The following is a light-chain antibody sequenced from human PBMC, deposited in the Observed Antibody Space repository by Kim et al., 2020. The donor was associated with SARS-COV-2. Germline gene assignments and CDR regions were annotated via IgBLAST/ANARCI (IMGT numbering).Light chain of an antibody. J-gene: IGLJ3*02. CDR2: ATE. CDR1: SYSVGSND. V-gene: IGLV1-44*01. Sequence: QSVTISCSGSSYSVGSNDVISYQQFPGTAPNLLIYATEQRPSGVPVRFSGSKSGTSASLAVSGLHSGDDGLYHCASWDDTLNAWVFGGGTKVTVL. CDR3: ASWDDTLNAWV.